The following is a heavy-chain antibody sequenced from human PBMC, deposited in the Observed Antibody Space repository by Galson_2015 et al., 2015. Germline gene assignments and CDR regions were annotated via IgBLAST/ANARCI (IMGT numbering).Heavy chain of an antibody. CDR2: ISYDGSNK. J-gene: IGHJ6*02. V-gene: IGHV3-30-3*01. CDR1: GFTFSSYA. CDR3: ARELQSRNGMDV. Sequence: SLRLSCAASGFTFSSYAMHWVRQAPGKGLEWVAVISYDGSNKYYADSVKGRFTISRDNSKNTLYLQMNSLRAEDTAVYYCARELQSRNGMDVWGQGTTVTVSS. D-gene: IGHD4-11*01.